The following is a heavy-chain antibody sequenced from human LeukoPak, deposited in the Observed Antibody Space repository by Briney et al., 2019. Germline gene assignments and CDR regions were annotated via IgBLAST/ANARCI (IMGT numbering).Heavy chain of an antibody. CDR3: AKEYYDFWSGYSEVYFQH. Sequence: GGSLRLSCAASGFTVSSNYMSWVRQAPGKGLEWVSVIYSGGSTYYADSVKGRFTISRDNSKNTLYLQMNSLRAEDTAVYYCAKEYYDFWSGYSEVYFQHWGQGTLVTVSS. D-gene: IGHD3-3*01. CDR2: IYSGGST. J-gene: IGHJ1*01. V-gene: IGHV3-66*01. CDR1: GFTVSSNY.